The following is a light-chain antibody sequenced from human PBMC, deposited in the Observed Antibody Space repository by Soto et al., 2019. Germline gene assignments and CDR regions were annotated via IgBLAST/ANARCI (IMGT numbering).Light chain of an antibody. CDR2: DAS. Sequence: EIVLTQSPGTLSLSPGERASLSCRASQSVSSSYLAWYQQIPGQAPRLLINDASRRATGIPDRFSGSGSGTDFPLTISRLEPEDFAVYNCQQYGSSPPTFGQGTKVDIK. J-gene: IGKJ1*01. CDR3: QQYGSSPPT. V-gene: IGKV3-20*01. CDR1: QSVSSSY.